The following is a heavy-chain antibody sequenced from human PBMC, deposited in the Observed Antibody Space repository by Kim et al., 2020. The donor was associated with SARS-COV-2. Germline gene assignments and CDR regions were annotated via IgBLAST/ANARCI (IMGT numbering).Heavy chain of an antibody. D-gene: IGHD6-13*01. CDR3: ARVGSSSWYFDY. CDR2: IKQDGSEK. Sequence: GGSLRLSCAASGFTFSSYWMSWVRQAPGKGLEWVANIKQDGSEKYYVGSVKGRFTISRDNAKNSLYLQMNSLRDEDTAVYYCARVGSSSWYFDYWGQGTLVTVSS. V-gene: IGHV3-7*01. J-gene: IGHJ4*02. CDR1: GFTFSSYW.